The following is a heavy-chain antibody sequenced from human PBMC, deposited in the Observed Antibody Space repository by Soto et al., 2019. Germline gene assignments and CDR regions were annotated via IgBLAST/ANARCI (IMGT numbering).Heavy chain of an antibody. CDR1: RGSFSSYA. CDR2: LIPRFGSA. V-gene: IGHV1-69*01. Sequence: QVQLVQSGPEVKKPGSSVKVSCKASRGSFSSYAVTWVRQAPGQGLEWMGGLIPRFGSADYAQKFQGRVAITADDSTATAYMELSSLRSEETAVYYCARGAYCSSTNCFQRDMEGWAYDIWGQGTMVVVSP. D-gene: IGHD2-2*01. CDR3: ARGAYCSSTNCFQRDMEGWAYDI. J-gene: IGHJ3*02.